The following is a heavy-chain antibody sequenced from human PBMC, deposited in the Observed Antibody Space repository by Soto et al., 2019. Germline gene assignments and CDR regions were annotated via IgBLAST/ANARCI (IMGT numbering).Heavy chain of an antibody. J-gene: IGHJ4*02. CDR1: GGSISSYY. CDR2: IYYSGST. D-gene: IGHD1-26*01. CDR3: ARRYGSAIDY. V-gene: IGHV4-59*08. Sequence: SETLSLTCTVSGGSISSYYWSWIRQPPGKGLEWIGYIYYSGSTNYNPSLKSRVTISVDTSKNQFSLKLSSVTAADTAVYYCARRYGSAIDYWGQGTLVTVFS.